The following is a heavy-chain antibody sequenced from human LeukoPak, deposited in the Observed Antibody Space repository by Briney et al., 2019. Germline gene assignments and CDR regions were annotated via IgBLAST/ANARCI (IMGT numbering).Heavy chain of an antibody. CDR2: INWNGGST. J-gene: IGHJ6*03. CDR3: ARDPLGTYYYYMDV. D-gene: IGHD1-1*01. Sequence: GGSLRLSCAASGFTFDDYGMSWVRQAPGKGLEWVSGINWNGGSTGYADSVKGRFTISRDNAENSLYLQMNSLRAEDTALYYCARDPLGTYYYYMDVWGKGTTVTVSS. V-gene: IGHV3-20*04. CDR1: GFTFDDYG.